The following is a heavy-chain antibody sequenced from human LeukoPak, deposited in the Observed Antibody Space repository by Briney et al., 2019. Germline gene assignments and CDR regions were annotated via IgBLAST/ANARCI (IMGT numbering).Heavy chain of an antibody. J-gene: IGHJ4*02. D-gene: IGHD3-10*01. V-gene: IGHV3-33*01. CDR1: GITFSNHG. Sequence: GRSRRLSCAASGITFSNHGMHWVRQAPGKGREWVALIWYDGSNKYYADSVKGQFTISRDNSKNTLYLQMNSLRAEDTAVYFCARDRGVSYFDYWGQGTQVTVSS. CDR3: ARDRGVSYFDY. CDR2: IWYDGSNK.